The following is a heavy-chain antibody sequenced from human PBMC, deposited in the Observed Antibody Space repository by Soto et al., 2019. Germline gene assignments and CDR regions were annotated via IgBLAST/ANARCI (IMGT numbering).Heavy chain of an antibody. CDR3: ARGGITAVRNYYFDH. CDR2: IHHSGPT. J-gene: IGHJ4*02. D-gene: IGHD1-20*01. CDR1: GDSISSSEW. V-gene: IGHV4-4*02. Sequence: QVQLQESGPGLEKPSGTLSLNCKVSGDSISSSEWWSWVRQPPGKGLEWIAEIHHSGPTNYNPSLQSRVTITVDKSKNQISLRLSTVTAADTAVYYCARGGITAVRNYYFDHWGQGTLVTVSS.